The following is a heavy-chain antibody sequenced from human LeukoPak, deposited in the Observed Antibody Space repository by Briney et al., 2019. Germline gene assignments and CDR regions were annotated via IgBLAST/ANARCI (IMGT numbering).Heavy chain of an antibody. J-gene: IGHJ5*02. CDR2: IYHTGSA. CDR3: ARDPRWLTPDCTSTSCYENYFDP. CDR1: GYSISSGYQ. Sequence: PSETLSLTCVVSGYSISSGYQWAWIQQSPGKGLEWIGSIYHTGSAHYNPSLQSRVTISVDTSNNQFSLRLNSVTAADTAVYYCARDPRWLTPDCTSTSCYENYFDPWGQGTLVTVSS. D-gene: IGHD2-2*01. V-gene: IGHV4-38-2*02.